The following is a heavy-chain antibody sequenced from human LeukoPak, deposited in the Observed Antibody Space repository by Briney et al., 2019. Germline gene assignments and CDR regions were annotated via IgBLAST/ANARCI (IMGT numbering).Heavy chain of an antibody. CDR3: TRDASGDTNSGPRMDV. Sequence: PGGSLRLSCAASGFTFSSYWMHWVRQTPGKGLVWVSRINSDGSTTTYADSVKGRFTISRDNAKNILYLQMSSLRAEDTAVYYCTRDASGDTNSGPRMDVWGQGTTVTVSS. D-gene: IGHD1-26*01. CDR1: GFTFSSYW. J-gene: IGHJ6*02. V-gene: IGHV3-74*01. CDR2: INSDGSTT.